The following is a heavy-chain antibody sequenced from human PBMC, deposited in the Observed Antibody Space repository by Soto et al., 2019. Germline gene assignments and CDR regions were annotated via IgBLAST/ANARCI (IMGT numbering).Heavy chain of an antibody. Sequence: QVQLVQSGAEVKQHGSSVKVSCKASGGTFSRYSITWVRQAPGHGLEWIGRIIPIFGIASYAQKFQGRVTITADESTSTAYMELSSLRSDDTAVYYCAREDRDRETGLVPAAIDGMDVWGQGTTVTVSS. D-gene: IGHD2-2*01. J-gene: IGHJ6*02. CDR3: AREDRDRETGLVPAAIDGMDV. CDR2: IIPIFGIA. CDR1: GGTFSRYS. V-gene: IGHV1-69*08.